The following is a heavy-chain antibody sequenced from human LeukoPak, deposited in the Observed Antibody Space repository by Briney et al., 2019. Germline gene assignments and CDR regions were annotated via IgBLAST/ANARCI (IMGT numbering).Heavy chain of an antibody. CDR1: GGSISSYY. CDR2: IYYSGST. Sequence: SETLSLTCTVSGGSISSYYWSWIRQPPGKGLEWIGYIYYSGSTNYNPSLKSRVTISVDTSKNQFSLKLSSVTAADTAVYYCARQSVIVVVPAAFNWFDPWGQGTLVTVSS. D-gene: IGHD2-2*01. CDR3: ARQSVIVVVPAAFNWFDP. V-gene: IGHV4-59*01. J-gene: IGHJ5*02.